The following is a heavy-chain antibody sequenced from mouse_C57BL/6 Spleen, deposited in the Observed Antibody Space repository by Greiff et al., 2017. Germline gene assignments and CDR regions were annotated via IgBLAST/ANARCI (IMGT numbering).Heavy chain of an antibody. V-gene: IGHV1-80*01. Sequence: QVQLQESGAELVKPGASVKISCTASGYAFSSYWMNWVKQRPGKGLEWIGQIYPGDGDTNYNGKFKGKATLTADTSSSTAYMQLSSLTSEDSAVYCCVRGTTDVAYEYWGQGTTLTVAS. CDR1: GYAFSSYW. D-gene: IGHD1-1*01. J-gene: IGHJ2*01. CDR2: IYPGDGDT. CDR3: VRGTTDVAYEY.